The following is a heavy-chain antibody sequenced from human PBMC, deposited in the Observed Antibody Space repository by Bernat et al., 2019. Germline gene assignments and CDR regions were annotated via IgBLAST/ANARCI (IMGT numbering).Heavy chain of an antibody. V-gene: IGHV3-11*05. D-gene: IGHD3-10*01. J-gene: IGHJ5*02. CDR3: ARVQYYYGSGSSYHWFDP. CDR1: GFTFSDYY. Sequence: QVQLVEAGGGLVKPGGSLRLSCAASGFTFSDYYMSWIRQAPGKGLEWGSYISRRSSYTNYAESVKGRFTISRDNAKNSLALQMNSLRAEDTAVYYCARVQYYYGSGSSYHWFDPWGQGTLVTVSS. CDR2: ISRRSSYT.